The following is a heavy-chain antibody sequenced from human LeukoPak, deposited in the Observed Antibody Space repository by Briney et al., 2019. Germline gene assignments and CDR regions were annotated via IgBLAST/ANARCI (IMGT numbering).Heavy chain of an antibody. Sequence: PGGSLRLSCAASGFTFNSYAMAWVRPAPEKGLEWVSSITDSGISTYYADSVKGRFTISRDNSKNTLYLQMNSVRAEDTDVYYCARGLRGSYDYWGQGTMVTVSS. CDR1: GFTFNSYA. CDR2: ITDSGIST. CDR3: ARGLRGSYDY. J-gene: IGHJ4*02. D-gene: IGHD1-26*01. V-gene: IGHV3-23*01.